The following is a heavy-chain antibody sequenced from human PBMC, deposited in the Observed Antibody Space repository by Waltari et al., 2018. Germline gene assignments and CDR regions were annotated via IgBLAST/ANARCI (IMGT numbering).Heavy chain of an antibody. CDR1: ASIFSIYW. CDR3: ARDTPGDGIDY. J-gene: IGHJ4*02. V-gene: IGHV3-74*01. CDR2: VDSDGSDWRSP. Sequence: EVQLVESGGGSVQPGGSLRLSCTASASIFSIYWMHWVRQVPGKGLLWVSHVDSDGSDWRSPSYADSVKGRFTISRDNAKNTVYLQMTSLRVEDTAVYYCARDTPGDGIDYWGQGTLVTVSS. D-gene: IGHD7-27*01.